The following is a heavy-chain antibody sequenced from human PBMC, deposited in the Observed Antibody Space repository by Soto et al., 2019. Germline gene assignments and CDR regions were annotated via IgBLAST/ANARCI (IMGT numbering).Heavy chain of an antibody. J-gene: IGHJ4*02. CDR1: GFTFSRYA. Sequence: GGSLRLSCTASGFTFSRYAMGWVRQAPGKGLEWVSVISGSGGNIHYADSVKGRFTISRDNSKNTLYLQMNSLRVEDTAVYNCATQDFRGTTGTTWGQGTLVTVSS. V-gene: IGHV3-23*01. CDR3: ATQDFRGTTGTT. CDR2: ISGSGGNI. D-gene: IGHD1-1*01.